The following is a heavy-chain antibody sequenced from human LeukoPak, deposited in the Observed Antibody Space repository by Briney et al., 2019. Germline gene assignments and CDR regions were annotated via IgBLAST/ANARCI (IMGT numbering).Heavy chain of an antibody. CDR3: AKAPYSSSWYGWFDP. V-gene: IGHV3-9*03. CDR1: GFTFDDYA. Sequence: GGSLRLSCAASGFTFDDYAMHWVRQAPGKGLEWVSGISWNSGSIGYADSVKGRFTISRDNAKNSLYLQMNSLRAEDMALYYCAKAPYSSSWYGWFDPWGQGTLVTVSS. CDR2: ISWNSGSI. J-gene: IGHJ5*02. D-gene: IGHD6-13*01.